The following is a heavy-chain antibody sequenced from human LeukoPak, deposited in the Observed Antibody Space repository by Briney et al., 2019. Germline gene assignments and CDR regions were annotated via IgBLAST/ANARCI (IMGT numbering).Heavy chain of an antibody. J-gene: IGHJ5*02. CDR3: ARDLSADTNWFDP. CDR2: IWYDGSNK. Sequence: PGRSLRLSCAASGFTFSSYGMHWVRQAPGKGLEWVAVIWYDGSNKYYADSVKGRFTISRDNSKNTLYLQMNSLGAEDTAVYYCARDLSADTNWFDPWGQGTLVTVSS. V-gene: IGHV3-33*01. CDR1: GFTFSSYG.